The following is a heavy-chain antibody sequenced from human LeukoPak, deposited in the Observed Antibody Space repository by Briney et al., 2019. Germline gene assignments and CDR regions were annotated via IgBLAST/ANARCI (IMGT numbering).Heavy chain of an antibody. CDR2: ISSSSSYI. J-gene: IGHJ5*02. D-gene: IGHD2-15*01. CDR1: GFTFSSYS. Sequence: GGSLRLSCAASGFTFSSYSMNWVRQAPGKGLEWVSSISSSSSYIYYADSVKGRFTISRDNAKNSLYLQMNSLRAADTAVYYCASSGYCSGGSCPWGQGTLVTVSS. CDR3: ASSGYCSGGSCP. V-gene: IGHV3-21*01.